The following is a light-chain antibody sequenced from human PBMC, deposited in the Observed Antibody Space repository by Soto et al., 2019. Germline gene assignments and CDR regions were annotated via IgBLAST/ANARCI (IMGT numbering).Light chain of an antibody. V-gene: IGLV1-40*01. CDR1: SSSVGAGYD. CDR3: ATWDDRLNGYV. CDR2: SNT. Sequence: QSVLTQPPSVSGAPGQRVTISCTGSSSSVGAGYDVHWYQHLPGTAPKLLIFSNTNRPSGVPDRFSGSKSGTSVSLAIAGLQAEDEGDYYCATWDDRLNGYVFGSGTKLTVL. J-gene: IGLJ1*01.